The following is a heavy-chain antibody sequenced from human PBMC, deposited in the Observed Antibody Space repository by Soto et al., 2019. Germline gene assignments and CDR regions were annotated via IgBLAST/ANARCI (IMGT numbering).Heavy chain of an antibody. D-gene: IGHD3-3*01. J-gene: IGHJ5*02. CDR1: GFTFSSYS. Sequence: PGGSLRLSCAASGFTFSSYSMNWVRQAPGNGLEWVSYISSSSSTIYYADSVKGRFTISRDNAKNSLYLQMNSLRDEDTAVYYCARESRFLEWLSLNWFDPWGQGTLVTVSS. CDR3: ARESRFLEWLSLNWFDP. CDR2: ISSSSSTI. V-gene: IGHV3-48*02.